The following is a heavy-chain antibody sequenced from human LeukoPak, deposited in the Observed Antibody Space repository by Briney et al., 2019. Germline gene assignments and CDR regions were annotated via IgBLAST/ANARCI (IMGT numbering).Heavy chain of an antibody. Sequence: PGGSLRLSCAASGFTFSSYSMNWVRQAPGKGLEWVSSISSSSSYIYYADSVKGRFTISRDNAKNSLYLQMNSLRAEDTAVYYCARDLVVDYDYVWGSFDYWGQGTLVTVSS. CDR2: ISSSSSYI. V-gene: IGHV3-21*01. CDR3: ARDLVVDYDYVWGSFDY. D-gene: IGHD3-16*01. CDR1: GFTFSSYS. J-gene: IGHJ4*02.